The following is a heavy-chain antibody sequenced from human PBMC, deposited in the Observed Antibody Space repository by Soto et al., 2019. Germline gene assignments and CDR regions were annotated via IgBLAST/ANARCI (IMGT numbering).Heavy chain of an antibody. J-gene: IGHJ1*01. D-gene: IGHD6-13*01. CDR2: INWNSGSI. CDR3: VKDESINWYSGHFRH. V-gene: IGHV3-9*01. CDR1: GFTFDDYA. Sequence: GGSLRLSCAASGFTFDDYAMHWVRQVPGKGLEWVSGINWNSGSIGYADSVKGRFAISRDNAKNSLHLQMNSLRAEDTAFYYCVKDESINWYSGHFRHWGQGTLVTV.